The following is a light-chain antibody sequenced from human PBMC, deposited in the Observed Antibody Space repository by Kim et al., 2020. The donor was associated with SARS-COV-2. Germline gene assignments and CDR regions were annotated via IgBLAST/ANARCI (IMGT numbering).Light chain of an antibody. CDR1: QNIDTY. CDR3: LETYNFPYT. J-gene: IGKJ2*01. Sequence: SASVGDRVSIACRASQNIDTYVNWYQPQPGKAPKIVIFAASTLPPGVPSRFSGSGSGTSFTLTITNLRPEDFATYYCLETYNFPYTFGQGTKLEI. CDR2: AAS. V-gene: IGKV1-39*01.